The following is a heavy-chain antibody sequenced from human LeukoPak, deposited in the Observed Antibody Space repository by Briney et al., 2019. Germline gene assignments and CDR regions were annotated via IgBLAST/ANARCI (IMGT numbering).Heavy chain of an antibody. V-gene: IGHV3-23*01. CDR2: ISDTGNT. J-gene: IGHJ4*02. CDR3: AKAPVTTCRGAFCYPFGY. Sequence: GGSLRLSCAASGFTLSSYAMSWVRQAPGKGLEWVSAISDTGNTYHADSVKGRFTISRDSSKNTLFLQMNRLRPDAAAVYYCAKAPVTTCRGAFCYPFGYWGLGTLVTVSS. CDR1: GFTLSSYA. D-gene: IGHD2-15*01.